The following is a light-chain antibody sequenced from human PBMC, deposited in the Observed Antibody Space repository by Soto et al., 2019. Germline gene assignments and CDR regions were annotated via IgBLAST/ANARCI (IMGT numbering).Light chain of an antibody. CDR1: QSVSSSY. CDR2: GAS. CDR3: QQYGSSWT. V-gene: IGKV3-20*01. J-gene: IGKJ1*01. Sequence: EIVLTQSPGTLSLSPRERATLSCRASQSVSSSYLAWYQQKPGQAPRLLIYGASSRATGIPDRFSGSGSGTDFTLTISRLEPEDFAVYYSQQYGSSWTFGQGTKVEIK.